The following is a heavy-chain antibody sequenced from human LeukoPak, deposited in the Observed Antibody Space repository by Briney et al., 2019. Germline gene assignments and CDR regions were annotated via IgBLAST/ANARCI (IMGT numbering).Heavy chain of an antibody. CDR1: GFTFSSYN. CDR2: ITSSGSYI. Sequence: PGGSLRLSCAASGFTFSSYNMNWVRQAPGKGPEWGSSITSSGSYIYYADSVKGRFTISRDNAKNSLYLQMDSLRVEDTAVYYCARDPYSGNYGPYYYYYMDVWGKGTTVTISS. V-gene: IGHV3-21*06. J-gene: IGHJ6*03. D-gene: IGHD1-26*01. CDR3: ARDPYSGNYGPYYYYYMDV.